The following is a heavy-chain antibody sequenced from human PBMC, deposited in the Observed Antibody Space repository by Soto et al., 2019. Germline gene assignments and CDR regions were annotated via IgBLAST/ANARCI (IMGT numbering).Heavy chain of an antibody. CDR3: ARRNYDFWSGYYHYFDY. V-gene: IGHV3-33*01. CDR1: GFTFSSYG. Sequence: PGGSLRLSCAASGFTFSSYGMHWVRQAPGKGLEWVAVIWYDGSNKYYADSVKGRFTISRDNSKNTLYLQMNSLRAEDTAVYYCARRNYDFWSGYYHYFDYWGQGTLVTVS. CDR2: IWYDGSNK. J-gene: IGHJ4*02. D-gene: IGHD3-3*01.